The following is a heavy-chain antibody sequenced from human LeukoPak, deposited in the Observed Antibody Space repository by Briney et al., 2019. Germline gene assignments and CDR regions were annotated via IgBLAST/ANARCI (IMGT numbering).Heavy chain of an antibody. Sequence: PGGSLRLSCAASGFTVSSKYMSWVRQAPGKGPEWVSVIYSGGSTYYADSVKGRFTISRDNSKNTVDLQMNSLRVEDTAVYYCAMRGNTWYDCWGQGTLVTVSS. CDR3: AMRGNTWYDC. CDR1: GFTVSSKY. V-gene: IGHV3-53*01. D-gene: IGHD6-13*01. CDR2: IYSGGST. J-gene: IGHJ4*02.